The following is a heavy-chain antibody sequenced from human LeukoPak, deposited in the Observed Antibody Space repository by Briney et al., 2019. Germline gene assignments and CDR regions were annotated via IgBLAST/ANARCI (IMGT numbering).Heavy chain of an antibody. CDR3: ARDRGYSYAKKSSYYYYMDV. J-gene: IGHJ6*03. D-gene: IGHD5-18*01. CDR1: GYTFTSYG. Sequence: ASVKVSCKASGYTFTSYGISWVRQAPGQGLEWMGWISAYNGNTNYAQKLQGRVTINADEFTSTVYMELSSLRSEDTAVYYCARDRGYSYAKKSSYYYYMDVWGKGTTVTISS. V-gene: IGHV1-18*01. CDR2: ISAYNGNT.